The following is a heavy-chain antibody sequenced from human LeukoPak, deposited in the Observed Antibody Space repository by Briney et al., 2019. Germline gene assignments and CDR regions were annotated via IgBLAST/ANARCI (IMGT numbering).Heavy chain of an antibody. CDR3: ATSNYYGSGSPYYYMDV. V-gene: IGHV1-24*01. Sequence: ASVKVSCEVSGYTLTELSMHWVRQAPGKGLEWMGGFDPEDGETIYAQKFQGRVTMTEDTSTDTAYMELSSLRSEDTAVYYCATSNYYGSGSPYYYMDVWGKGTTVTVSS. CDR1: GYTLTELS. D-gene: IGHD3-10*01. J-gene: IGHJ6*03. CDR2: FDPEDGET.